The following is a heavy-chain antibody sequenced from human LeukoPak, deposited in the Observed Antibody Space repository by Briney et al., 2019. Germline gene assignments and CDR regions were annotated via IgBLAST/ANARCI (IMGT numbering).Heavy chain of an antibody. CDR1: GYTLTELS. CDR2: FDPEDGET. Sequence: ASVKVSCKVSGYTLTELSMHWVRQAPGKGLEWRGGFDPEDGETIYAQKFQGRVTMTEDTSTDTAYMELSSLRSEDTAVYYCATVSLLREYYYGMDVWGKGTTVTVSS. J-gene: IGHJ6*04. CDR3: ATVSLLREYYYGMDV. D-gene: IGHD2-15*01. V-gene: IGHV1-24*01.